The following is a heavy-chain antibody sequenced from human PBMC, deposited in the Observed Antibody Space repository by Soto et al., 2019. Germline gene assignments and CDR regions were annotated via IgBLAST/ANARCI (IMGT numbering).Heavy chain of an antibody. J-gene: IGHJ6*02. V-gene: IGHV4-31*03. CDR2: IDYSGST. D-gene: IGHD2-2*01. CDR1: GGSISSGGYY. Sequence: QVQLQESGPGLVKPSQTLSLTCTVSGGSISSGGYYWSWIRQHPGKGLEWIGYIDYSGSTYYNPSLKSRVTISVDTSKNQFSLQLSSVTAADTAVYYCAREAYCSSTSCYEKDYYYYGMAVWGQGTTVNVSS. CDR3: AREAYCSSTSCYEKDYYYYGMAV.